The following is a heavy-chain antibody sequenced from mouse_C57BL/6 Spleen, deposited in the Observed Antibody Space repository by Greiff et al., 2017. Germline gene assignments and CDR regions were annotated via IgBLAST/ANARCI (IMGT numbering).Heavy chain of an antibody. CDR3: ARGKLGHAYFDY. V-gene: IGHV1-69*01. J-gene: IGHJ2*01. Sequence: QVQLQQPGAELVMPGASVKLSCKASGYTFTSYWMHWVKQRPGQGLEWIGEIDPSDSYTNYNQKFKGKSTLTVDKSSSTAYMQLRSLTSEDSAVYYCARGKLGHAYFDYWGQGTTLTVSS. CDR2: IDPSDSYT. D-gene: IGHD4-1*01. CDR1: GYTFTSYW.